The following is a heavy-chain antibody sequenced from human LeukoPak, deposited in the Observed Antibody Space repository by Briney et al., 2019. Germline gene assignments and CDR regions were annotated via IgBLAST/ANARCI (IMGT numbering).Heavy chain of an antibody. V-gene: IGHV1-46*01. Sequence: ASVKVSFRASGYTFTIYYMHWVRQAPGQGVERMGIINPSGGSTSYAQKFQGRVTMTRDMSTSTVYMELSSLRSEDTAVYYCARDNYYDSSGYNWGQGTLVTVSS. J-gene: IGHJ4*02. CDR1: GYTFTIYY. D-gene: IGHD3-22*01. CDR3: ARDNYYDSSGYN. CDR2: INPSGGST.